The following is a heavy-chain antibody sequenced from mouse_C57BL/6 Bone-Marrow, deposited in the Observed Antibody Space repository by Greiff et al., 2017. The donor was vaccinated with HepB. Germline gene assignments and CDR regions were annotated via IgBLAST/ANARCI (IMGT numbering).Heavy chain of an antibody. V-gene: IGHV1-59*01. CDR3: ARKGFYDYDEDWFAY. Sequence: QVQLQQPGAELVRPGPSVKLSCKASGYTFTSYWMHWVKQRPGQGLEWIGVIDPSDSYTNYNQKFKGKATLTVDTSSSTAYMQLSSLTSEDSAVYYCARKGFYDYDEDWFAYWGQGTLVTVSA. J-gene: IGHJ3*01. CDR2: IDPSDSYT. CDR1: GYTFTSYW. D-gene: IGHD2-4*01.